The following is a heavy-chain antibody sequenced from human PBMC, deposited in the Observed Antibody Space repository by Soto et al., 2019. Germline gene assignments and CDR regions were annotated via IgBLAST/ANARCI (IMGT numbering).Heavy chain of an antibody. D-gene: IGHD6-19*01. CDR3: AKDGEAVAPIDY. CDR2: ISYDGSNK. J-gene: IGHJ4*02. V-gene: IGHV3-30*18. CDR1: GFTFSSYG. Sequence: GGSLRLSCAASGFTFSSYGMHWVRQAPGKGLEWVAVISYDGSNKYYADSVKGRFTISRDNSKNTLYLQMNSLRAEDTAVYYCAKDGEAVAPIDYWGQGTLVTVSS.